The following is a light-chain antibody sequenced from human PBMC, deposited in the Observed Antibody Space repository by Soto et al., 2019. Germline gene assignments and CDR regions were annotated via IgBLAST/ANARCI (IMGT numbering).Light chain of an antibody. V-gene: IGKV1-5*01. J-gene: IGKJ1*01. CDR2: DAS. CDR3: QHYNSYPYT. CDR1: QSVSSW. Sequence: DIPMTQSPSTLSASVGDRVTITCRASQSVSSWLAWYQQKPGKAPRFLIYDASSLESGVPSKFSGSGSGTEFTLTISSLQPDDFATYYCQHYNSYPYTFGQGTKVEIK.